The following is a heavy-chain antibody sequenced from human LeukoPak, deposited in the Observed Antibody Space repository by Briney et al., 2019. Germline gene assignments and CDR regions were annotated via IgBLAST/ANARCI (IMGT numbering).Heavy chain of an antibody. V-gene: IGHV3-23*01. CDR1: GFTFTSYA. J-gene: IGHJ3*02. D-gene: IGHD6-19*01. Sequence: GGSLRLSCAASGFTFTSYAMSWVRQAPGKGLEWVSAISGSGGSTYYADSVKGRFTISRDNSKNTLYLQMNSLRAEDTAVYYCARRTAVASADRAFDIWGQGTMVTVSS. CDR2: ISGSGGST. CDR3: ARRTAVASADRAFDI.